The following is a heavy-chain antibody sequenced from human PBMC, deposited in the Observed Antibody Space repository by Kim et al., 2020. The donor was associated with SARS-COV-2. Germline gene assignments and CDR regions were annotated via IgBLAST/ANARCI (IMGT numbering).Heavy chain of an antibody. Sequence: SETLSLTCTVSGGSISSSSYYWGWIRQPPGKGLEWIGSIYYSGSTYYNPSLKSRVTISVDTSKNQFSLKLSSVTAADTAVYYCARSPPTYYDSSGYYFGSHYYYYGMDVWGQGTTVTVSS. CDR1: GGSISSSSYY. CDR2: IYYSGST. J-gene: IGHJ6*02. D-gene: IGHD3-22*01. V-gene: IGHV4-39*07. CDR3: ARSPPTYYDSSGYYFGSHYYYYGMDV.